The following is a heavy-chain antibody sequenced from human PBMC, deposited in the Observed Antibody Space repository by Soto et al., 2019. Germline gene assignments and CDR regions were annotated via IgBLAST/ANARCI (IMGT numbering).Heavy chain of an antibody. V-gene: IGHV1-46*01. CDR2: INPSDGST. CDR3: ARVGQGFDP. J-gene: IGHJ5*02. CDR1: GYTFTNYY. Sequence: GASVKVSCKASGYTFTNYYIHWVRQAPGQGLEWMGIINPSDGSTNYAQKFQGRVTMTRDTSTSTVYMELSSLRSDDTAVYYCARVGQGFDPWGQGTLVTVSS.